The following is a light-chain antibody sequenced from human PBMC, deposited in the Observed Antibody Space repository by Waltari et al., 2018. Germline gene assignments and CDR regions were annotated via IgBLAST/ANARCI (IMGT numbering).Light chain of an antibody. CDR1: SSDVGAYHH. CDR3: SSYADNTIFV. Sequence: QSALTQPPSASGSPGQSVTISCTGTSSDVGAYHHVSWHQQHPGKAPKLMIYEVNKRPSGVPDRFSGSKSGNTASLTVSGLQAEDEADYYCSSYADNTIFVFGTGTKVTVL. J-gene: IGLJ1*01. CDR2: EVN. V-gene: IGLV2-8*01.